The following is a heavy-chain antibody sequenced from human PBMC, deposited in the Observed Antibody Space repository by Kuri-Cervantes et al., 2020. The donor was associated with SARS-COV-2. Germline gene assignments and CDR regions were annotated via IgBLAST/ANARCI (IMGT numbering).Heavy chain of an antibody. CDR2: ISSNGGST. Sequence: GESLKISCAASGFTFSSYAMHWVRQAPGKGLEYVSAISSNGGSTYYADSVKGRFTISRDNAKNSLYLQMDSLRAEDTAVYYCARDSLDWFIPLDYWGQGTLVTVSS. CDR3: ARDSLDWFIPLDY. D-gene: IGHD3-9*01. J-gene: IGHJ4*02. CDR1: GFTFSSYA. V-gene: IGHV3-64*02.